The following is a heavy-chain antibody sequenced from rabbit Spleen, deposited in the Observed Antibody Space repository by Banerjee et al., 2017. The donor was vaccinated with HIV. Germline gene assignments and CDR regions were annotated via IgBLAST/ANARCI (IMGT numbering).Heavy chain of an antibody. CDR1: GFSFSSSDY. CDR2: IYGGSGST. CDR3: ARDYNL. J-gene: IGHJ4*01. Sequence: QSLEESGGDLVKPGASLTLTCTASGFSFSSSDYMCWVRQAPGKGLEWIGCIYGGSGSTDYASWAKGRFTISKTSSTTVTLQMTSLAAADTATYFCARDYNLWGPGTLVTVS. V-gene: IGHV1S40*01.